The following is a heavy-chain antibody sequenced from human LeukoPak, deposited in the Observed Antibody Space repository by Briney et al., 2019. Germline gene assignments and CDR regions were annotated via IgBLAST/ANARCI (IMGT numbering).Heavy chain of an antibody. CDR3: TTLGYHHES. V-gene: IGHV3-48*03. J-gene: IGHJ5*02. D-gene: IGHD3-22*01. CDR1: GFDFSAYE. Sequence: GGSLRLSCAASGFDFSAYEMNWVRQSPGKGLEWVAYFAGSDTTKYYADSVRGRFTISRDNAKNSLYLQMNSLRAEDTALYYCTTLGYHHESWGQGTLVTVSS. CDR2: FAGSDTTK.